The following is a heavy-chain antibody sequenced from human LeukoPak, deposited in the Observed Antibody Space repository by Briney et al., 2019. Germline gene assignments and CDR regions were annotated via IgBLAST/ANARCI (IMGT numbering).Heavy chain of an antibody. J-gene: IGHJ4*02. CDR2: INHSGRT. V-gene: IGHV4-34*01. CDR1: GGSFSGYY. Sequence: SETLSLTCAVYGGSFSGYYWNWIRQPPGKGLEWIGEINHSGRTNYNPSLKSRVTISVDTSKKEFSLKLSSVTAADTAVYYCARGVDYYGVWGQGTLVTVSS. CDR3: ARGVDYYGV. D-gene: IGHD3-10*01.